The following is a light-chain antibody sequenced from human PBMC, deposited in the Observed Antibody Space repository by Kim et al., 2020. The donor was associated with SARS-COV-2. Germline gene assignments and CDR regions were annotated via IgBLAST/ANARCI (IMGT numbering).Light chain of an antibody. Sequence: PEQSITISCTGTSSDVGSYNLVSWYQQHPGKAPKLMIYEVSKRPSGVSNRVSGSKSGNTASLTISGLQAEDEADYYCCSYAGSSITYVFGTGTKVTV. CDR2: EVS. J-gene: IGLJ1*01. CDR3: CSYAGSSITYV. CDR1: SSDVGSYNL. V-gene: IGLV2-23*02.